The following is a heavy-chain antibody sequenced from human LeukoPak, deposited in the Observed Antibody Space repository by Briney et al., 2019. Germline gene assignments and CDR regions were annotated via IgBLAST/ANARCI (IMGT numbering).Heavy chain of an antibody. Sequence: SETLSLTCTVSGGSISSYYWSWIRQPPGKGLEWIGYIYYRGGTNYNPSLKSRVTISVDTSKNQFSLKLSSVTAADTAVYYCARGVIVVVITNMFDYWGQGTLVTVSS. J-gene: IGHJ4*02. CDR3: ARGVIVVVITNMFDY. CDR1: GGSISSYY. V-gene: IGHV4-59*12. D-gene: IGHD3-22*01. CDR2: IYYRGGT.